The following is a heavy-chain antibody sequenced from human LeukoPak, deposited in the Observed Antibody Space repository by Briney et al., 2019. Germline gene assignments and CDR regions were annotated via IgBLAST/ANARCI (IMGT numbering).Heavy chain of an antibody. CDR1: GGSISSGGYY. V-gene: IGHV4-31*03. CDR2: IYYSGST. J-gene: IGHJ6*03. D-gene: IGHD3-10*01. CDR3: ARGTGSGSYYIGYYYYYMDV. Sequence: SETLSLTCTVSGGSISSGGYYWSWIRQHPGKGLEWIGCIYYSGSTYYNPSLKSRVTISVDTSKNQFSLKLSSVTAADTAVYYCARGTGSGSYYIGYYYYYMDVWGKGTTVTVSS.